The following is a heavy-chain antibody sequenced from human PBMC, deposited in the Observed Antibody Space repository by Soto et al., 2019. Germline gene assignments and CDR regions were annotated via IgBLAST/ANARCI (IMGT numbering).Heavy chain of an antibody. V-gene: IGHV3-23*01. CDR2: ISGTGGGT. J-gene: IGHJ6*02. Sequence: EVHLLESGGGLVQPGGSLRLSCAASGFTFSNYAMTWVRQAPGKGLEWVSVISGTGGGTNNAVSAKGRFTTSRDNSKNTLYLQMNSLRAEDTAVYYCAKRAFYGSGIPNYYGMDVWGQGTAVTVSS. CDR3: AKRAFYGSGIPNYYGMDV. CDR1: GFTFSNYA. D-gene: IGHD3-10*01.